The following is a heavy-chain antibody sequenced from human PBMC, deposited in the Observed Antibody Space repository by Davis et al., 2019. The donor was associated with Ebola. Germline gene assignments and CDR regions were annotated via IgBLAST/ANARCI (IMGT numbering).Heavy chain of an antibody. CDR2: MRYDGSNK. V-gene: IGHV3-30*02. CDR1: GFTLSSNG. J-gene: IGHJ6*02. CDR3: AKDFTMDV. Sequence: GESLKISCAASGFTLSSNGMHWVRQAPGKGLEWVAFMRYDGSNKYYTDSVKGRFTISRDNSKNTLYLQMNSLRSEDTGDYYCAKDFTMDVWGRGTTVTVSS.